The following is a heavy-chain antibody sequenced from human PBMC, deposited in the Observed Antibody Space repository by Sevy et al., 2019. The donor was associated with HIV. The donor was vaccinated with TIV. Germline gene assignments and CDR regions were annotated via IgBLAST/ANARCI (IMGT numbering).Heavy chain of an antibody. CDR3: GRVRAYSSGLRLYYYYGMDV. J-gene: IGHJ6*02. CDR1: GFTFSSYW. D-gene: IGHD6-19*01. V-gene: IGHV3-7*01. CDR2: IKQDGSEK. Sequence: GGSLRLSCAASGFTFSSYWMSWVRQAPGKGLEWVANIKQDGSEKYYVDSVKGRFTISRDNAKNSLYLQMNSLRAEDTALYYCGRVRAYSSGLRLYYYYGMDVWGQGTTVTVSS.